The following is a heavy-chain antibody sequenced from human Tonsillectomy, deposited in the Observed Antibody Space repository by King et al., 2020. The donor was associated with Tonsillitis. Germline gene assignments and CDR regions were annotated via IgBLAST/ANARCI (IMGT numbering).Heavy chain of an antibody. CDR2: IYYTGST. CDR3: ARDIGRLTPSQYFEL. V-gene: IGHV4-59*13. J-gene: IGHJ2*01. Sequence: VQLQESGPGLVKPSETLSLTCIVSGGSMTSYYWSWIRQPPGRGLEWIGYIYYTGSTNYNPSLQSRVTISVDTSKNRVSLKLGSVTAADTAVYYCARDIGRLTPSQYFELWGRGTRVTVYS. CDR1: GGSMTSYY. D-gene: IGHD1-26*01.